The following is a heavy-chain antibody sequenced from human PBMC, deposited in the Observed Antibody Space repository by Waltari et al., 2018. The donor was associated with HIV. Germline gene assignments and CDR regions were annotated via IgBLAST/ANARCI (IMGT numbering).Heavy chain of an antibody. J-gene: IGHJ4*02. CDR1: GFHFSTHW. CDR3: ARRGFYGSGSKVN. D-gene: IGHD3-10*01. Sequence: EVQLVESGGGLVQPGGPLRLSCAASGFHFSTHWLSWVRRAPGKVLEWVANIKQDGSEKNYVDSENVRFTISRDNAENSLYLQMNSLRAEDTAVYYCARRGFYGSGSKVNWGQGTLVTVSS. V-gene: IGHV3-7*01. CDR2: IKQDGSEK.